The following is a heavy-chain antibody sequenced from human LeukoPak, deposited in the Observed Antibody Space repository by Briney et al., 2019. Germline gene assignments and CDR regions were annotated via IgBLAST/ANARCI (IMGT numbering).Heavy chain of an antibody. CDR3: AKDKGGAHSIGLFGPEGK. J-gene: IGHJ4*02. V-gene: IGHV3-9*01. CDR2: ISWKAGGI. D-gene: IGHD3-3*01. CDR1: GFTFDDYA. Sequence: PGGSLRLSCAASGFTFDDYAMQWVRQVPGRGLEWVAGISWKAGGIGYAESVKGRFTISRDNAKKSLFLQMDSLRVDDTAVYYCAKDKGGAHSIGLFGPEGKWGQGTLVTVSS.